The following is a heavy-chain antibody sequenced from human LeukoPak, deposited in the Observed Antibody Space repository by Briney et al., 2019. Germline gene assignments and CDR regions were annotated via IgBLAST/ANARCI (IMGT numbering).Heavy chain of an antibody. V-gene: IGHV1-69*06. CDR3: ASPLYYYGSGSPDYYYGMDV. J-gene: IGHJ6*04. CDR2: IIPIFGTA. CDR1: GGTFSSYA. D-gene: IGHD3-10*01. Sequence: ASVKVSCKASGGTFSSYAISWVRQAPGQGLEWMGGIIPIFGTANYAQKFQGRVTITADKSTSTAYMELSSLRSEDTAVCYCASPLYYYGSGSPDYYYGMDVWGKGTTVTVSS.